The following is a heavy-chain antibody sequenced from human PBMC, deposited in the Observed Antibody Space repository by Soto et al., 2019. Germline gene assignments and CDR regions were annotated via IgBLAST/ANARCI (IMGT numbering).Heavy chain of an antibody. CDR1: GGTFSSYA. D-gene: IGHD1-26*01. CDR2: IIPIFGTA. CDR3: ARGGGSGSYKTWLAY. J-gene: IGHJ4*02. Sequence: ASVKVSCKASGGTFSSYAISWVRQAPGQGLEWMGGIIPIFGTANYAQKFQGRVTITADESTSTAYMELSSLRSEDTAVYYCARGGGSGSYKTWLAYWGQGTLVTVSS. V-gene: IGHV1-69*13.